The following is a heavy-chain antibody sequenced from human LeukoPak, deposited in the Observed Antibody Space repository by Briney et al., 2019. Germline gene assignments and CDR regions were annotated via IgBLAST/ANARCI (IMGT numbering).Heavy chain of an antibody. CDR2: ISGSGGST. CDR1: GFTFSSYA. Sequence: GGSLRLSCAASGFTFSSYAMSWVRQAPGKGLKWFLAISGSGGSTYYADSVKGRFTISRDNSKNTLYLQMNSLRAEDTAVYYCAKDPAFDYINYYFDYWGQGTLVTVSS. CDR3: AKDPAFDYINYYFDY. J-gene: IGHJ4*02. D-gene: IGHD4-11*01. V-gene: IGHV3-23*01.